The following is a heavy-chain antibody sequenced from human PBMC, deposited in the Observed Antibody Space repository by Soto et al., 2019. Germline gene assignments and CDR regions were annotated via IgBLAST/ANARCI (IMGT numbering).Heavy chain of an antibody. CDR1: GFTSSNYW. Sequence: EVQVVESGGGLVQPGGSLRLSCVASGFTSSNYWMNWVRQAPGKGLEWVANIKQDGSEKNYVDSVKGRFTISRDNAKNSLYLQMNSLRAEDTAVYYCAVSTSSWGVWGKGTTVTVSS. D-gene: IGHD6-13*01. J-gene: IGHJ6*04. V-gene: IGHV3-7*01. CDR2: IKQDGSEK. CDR3: AVSTSSWGV.